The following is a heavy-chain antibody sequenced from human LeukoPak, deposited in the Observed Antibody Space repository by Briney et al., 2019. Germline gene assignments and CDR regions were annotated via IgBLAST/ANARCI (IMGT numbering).Heavy chain of an antibody. J-gene: IGHJ3*02. Sequence: TLSLTCTVSGGSISSGSYYWSWIRQPAGKGLEWIGRIYTSGSTNYNPSLKSRVTVSVDTSKNQFSLKLSSVTAADTAVYYCARVYFAGYCSGGSCYHDAFDIWGQGTMVTVSS. CDR1: GGSISSGSYY. D-gene: IGHD2-15*01. V-gene: IGHV4-61*02. CDR2: IYTSGST. CDR3: ARVYFAGYCSGGSCYHDAFDI.